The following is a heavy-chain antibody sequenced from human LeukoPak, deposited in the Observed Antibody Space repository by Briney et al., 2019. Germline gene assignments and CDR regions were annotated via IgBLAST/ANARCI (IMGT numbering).Heavy chain of an antibody. J-gene: IGHJ4*02. Sequence: PSETLSLTCTVSGYSISSGYYWGWIRQPPGKGLEWIGSIYHSGSTYYNPSLKSRVTISVDTSKNQFSLKLSSVTAADTAVYYCAREGGSGSYYTYYFDYWGQGTLVTVSS. D-gene: IGHD3-10*01. CDR1: GYSISSGYY. CDR3: AREGGSGSYYTYYFDY. V-gene: IGHV4-38-2*02. CDR2: IYHSGST.